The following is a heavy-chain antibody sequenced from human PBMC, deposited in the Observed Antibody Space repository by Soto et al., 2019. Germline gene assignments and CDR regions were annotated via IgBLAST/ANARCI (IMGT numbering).Heavy chain of an antibody. CDR3: ARAVNVGYYYDSSGYYDDAFDI. CDR2: ISAHNGNT. J-gene: IGHJ3*02. CDR1: GYTFTSYG. Sequence: ASVKVSCKASGYTFTSYGISWVRQAPGQGLEWMGWISAHNGNTNYAQKLQGRVTMTTDTSTSTAYMVLRSLRSDDTAVYYCARAVNVGYYYDSSGYYDDAFDIWGQGTMVTVSS. D-gene: IGHD3-22*01. V-gene: IGHV1-18*01.